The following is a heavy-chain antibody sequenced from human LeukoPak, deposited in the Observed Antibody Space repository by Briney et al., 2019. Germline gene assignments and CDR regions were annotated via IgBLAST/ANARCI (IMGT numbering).Heavy chain of an antibody. J-gene: IGHJ5*02. CDR3: ATGSYTFDP. Sequence: ASVTVSYKVSGYTLTELSMHWVRQAPGKGREWMGGFDPEDGETIYAQKFQRRVTMTEDTSTDTAYMELSSLRSEDTAVYYCATGSYTFDPWGQGTLVTVSS. CDR1: GYTLTELS. CDR2: FDPEDGET. V-gene: IGHV1-24*01. D-gene: IGHD1-26*01.